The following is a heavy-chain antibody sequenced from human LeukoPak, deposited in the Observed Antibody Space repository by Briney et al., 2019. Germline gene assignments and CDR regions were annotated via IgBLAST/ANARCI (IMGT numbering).Heavy chain of an antibody. CDR2: ISSSSSYI. CDR1: GFTFSSYR. CDR3: ARAAVIAAAGTAFDY. Sequence: GGSLRLSCAASGFTFSSYRMNWVRQAPGKGLEWVSSISSSSSYIYYADSVKGRFTISRDNAKNSLYLQMNSLRAEDTAVYYCARAAVIAAAGTAFDYWGQGTLVTVSS. J-gene: IGHJ4*02. V-gene: IGHV3-21*01. D-gene: IGHD6-13*01.